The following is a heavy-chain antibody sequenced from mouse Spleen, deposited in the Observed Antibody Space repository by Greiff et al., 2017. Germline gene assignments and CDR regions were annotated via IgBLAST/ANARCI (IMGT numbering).Heavy chain of an antibody. D-gene: IGHD4-1*01. J-gene: IGHJ3*01. CDR3: ARGELGRGGWFAY. CDR2: ILPGSGST. CDR1: GYTFSSYW. Sequence: QVQLQQSGAELMKPGASVKISCKATGYTFSSYWIEWVKQRPGHGLEWIGEILPGSGSTNYNEKFKGKATFTADTSSNTAYMQLSSLTSEDSAVYFCARGELGRGGWFAYWGQGTLVTVSA. V-gene: IGHV1-9*01.